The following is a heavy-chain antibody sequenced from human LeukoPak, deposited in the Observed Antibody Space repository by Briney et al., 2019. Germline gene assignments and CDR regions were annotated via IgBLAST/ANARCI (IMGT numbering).Heavy chain of an antibody. Sequence: PGGSLRLSCAASGFTFSSYAMSWVRQAPGKGLEWVSAISGSGGSTYYADSVKGRFTISRDNSKNTLYLQMNSLRAEDTAVYYCAKSPGNHKLIYYFDYWGQGTLVTVSS. D-gene: IGHD4-23*01. CDR1: GFTFSSYA. V-gene: IGHV3-23*01. CDR3: AKSPGNHKLIYYFDY. J-gene: IGHJ4*02. CDR2: ISGSGGST.